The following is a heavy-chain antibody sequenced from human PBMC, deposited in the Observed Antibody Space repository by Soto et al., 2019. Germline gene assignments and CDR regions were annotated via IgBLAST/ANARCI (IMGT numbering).Heavy chain of an antibody. CDR1: GYTFTGYY. Sequence: GASVKVSCKASGYTFTGYYMHWVRQAPGQGLEWMGWINPNSGGTNYAQKFQGWVTMTRDTPISTAYMELSRLRSDDTAVYYCARGILTGYHQFDYWGQGTLVTVSS. CDR2: INPNSGGT. CDR3: ARGILTGYHQFDY. J-gene: IGHJ4*02. D-gene: IGHD3-9*01. V-gene: IGHV1-2*04.